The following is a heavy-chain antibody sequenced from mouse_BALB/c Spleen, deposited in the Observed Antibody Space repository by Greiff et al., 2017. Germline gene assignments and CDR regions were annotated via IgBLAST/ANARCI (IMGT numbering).Heavy chain of an antibody. CDR1: GFSLTGYG. CDR3: ARDRDYYGSSYAMDY. Sequence: VQLVESGPGLVAPSQSLSITCTVSGFSLTGYGVNWVRQPPGKGLEWLGMIWGDGSTDYNSALKSRLSISKDNSKSQVFLKMNSLQTDDTARYYGARDRDYYGSSYAMDYWGQGTSVTVSS. CDR2: IWGDGST. J-gene: IGHJ4*01. V-gene: IGHV2-6-7*01. D-gene: IGHD1-1*01.